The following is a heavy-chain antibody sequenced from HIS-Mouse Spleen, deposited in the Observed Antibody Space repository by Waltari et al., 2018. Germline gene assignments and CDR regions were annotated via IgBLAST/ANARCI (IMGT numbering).Heavy chain of an antibody. Sequence: QLQLQESGPGLVKPSETLSLTCTVSGGSISSSSYYWGWIRQPPGKGLEWIGSIYYSGSTSYNPSLKSRVTISVDASKNRFSLKLGSVTAADTAVYYCAREIPYSSSWYDWYFDLWGRGTLVTVSS. J-gene: IGHJ2*01. V-gene: IGHV4-39*07. D-gene: IGHD6-13*01. CDR3: AREIPYSSSWYDWYFDL. CDR1: GGSISSSSYY. CDR2: IYYSGST.